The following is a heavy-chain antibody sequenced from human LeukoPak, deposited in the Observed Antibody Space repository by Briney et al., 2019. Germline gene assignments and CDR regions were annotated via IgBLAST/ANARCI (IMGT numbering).Heavy chain of an antibody. CDR2: INHSGST. J-gene: IGHJ6*04. V-gene: IGHV4-34*01. Sequence: SSETLSLTCAVYGGSFSGYYWSWIRQPPGKGLEWIGEINHSGSTNYNPSLKSRVTISVDTSKNQFSLKLSSVTAADTAVYYCARIAGYSRVYYYYYYGMDVWGKGTTVTVSS. CDR1: GGSFSGYY. CDR3: ARIAGYSRVYYYYYYGMDV. D-gene: IGHD6-13*01.